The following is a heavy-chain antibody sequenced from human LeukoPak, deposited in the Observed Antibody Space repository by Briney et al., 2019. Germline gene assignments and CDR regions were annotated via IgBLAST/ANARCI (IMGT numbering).Heavy chain of an antibody. CDR1: GGSISSYY. CDR2: IYYSGST. V-gene: IGHV4-59*01. Sequence: SETLSLTCTVSGGSISSYYWSWIRQPPGKGLEWIGYIYYSGSTNYSPSLKSRVTISVDTSKNQFSLKLSSVTAADTAVYYCARAADYYGSGTFHFDYWGQGTLVTVSS. CDR3: ARAADYYGSGTFHFDY. J-gene: IGHJ4*02. D-gene: IGHD3-10*01.